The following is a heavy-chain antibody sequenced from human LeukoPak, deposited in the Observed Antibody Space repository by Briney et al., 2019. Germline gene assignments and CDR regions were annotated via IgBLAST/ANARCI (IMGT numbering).Heavy chain of an antibody. CDR2: IYPGDSDT. CDR3: ARRITVSAKRYLDL. D-gene: IGHD6-19*01. Sequence: GESLKISCKGSGYSFNSYWIGRVRQMPGKGLEWMGIIYPGDSDTRYSPSFQGQVTISADKSISTAYLQWSSLKASDTAMYYCARRITVSAKRYLDLWGQGTLVTVSS. CDR1: GYSFNSYW. V-gene: IGHV5-51*01. J-gene: IGHJ4*02.